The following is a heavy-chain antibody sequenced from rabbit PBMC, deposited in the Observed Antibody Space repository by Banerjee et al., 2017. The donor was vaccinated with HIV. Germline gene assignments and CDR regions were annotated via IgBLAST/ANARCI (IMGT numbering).Heavy chain of an antibody. Sequence: QSLEESGGDLVKPGASLTLTCTASGFSFSTYYMCWVRQAPGKGLEWIGCIFAGSGGSTYYASWAKGRFTISKTSSTTVTLQMTSLTAADTATYFCSRSYYSYGYGGYLDLWGPGTLVTV. CDR1: GFSFSTYY. V-gene: IGHV1S40*01. CDR3: SRSYYSYGYGGYLDL. J-gene: IGHJ6*01. D-gene: IGHD6-1*01. CDR2: IFAGSGGST.